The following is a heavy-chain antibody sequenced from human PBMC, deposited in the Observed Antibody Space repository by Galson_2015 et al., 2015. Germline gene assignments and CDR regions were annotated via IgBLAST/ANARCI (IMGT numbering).Heavy chain of an antibody. V-gene: IGHV1-69*13. D-gene: IGHD3-3*01. J-gene: IGHJ5*02. Sequence: SVKVSCKASGGTFSSYAISWVRQAPGQGLEWMGGIIPIFGTANYAQKFQGRVTITADESKSTDYMEMSSLRSEDTAVYYWARGSRFLEWSPRDNWFDPWGQGTLVTVSS. CDR1: GGTFSSYA. CDR3: ARGSRFLEWSPRDNWFDP. CDR2: IIPIFGTA.